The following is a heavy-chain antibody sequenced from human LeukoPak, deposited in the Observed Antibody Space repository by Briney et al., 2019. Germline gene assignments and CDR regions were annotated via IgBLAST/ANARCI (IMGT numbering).Heavy chain of an antibody. CDR3: ASGPIVVPAARTFDY. CDR2: INPSGGST. V-gene: IGHV1-46*01. Sequence: GASVKVSCKASGYTFTSYYMHWVRQAPGQGLVWMGIINPSGGSTSYAQKFQGRVTMTRDTSTSTVYMELSSLRSEDTAVYYCASGPIVVPAARTFDYWGQGTLVTVSS. CDR1: GYTFTSYY. J-gene: IGHJ4*02. D-gene: IGHD2-2*01.